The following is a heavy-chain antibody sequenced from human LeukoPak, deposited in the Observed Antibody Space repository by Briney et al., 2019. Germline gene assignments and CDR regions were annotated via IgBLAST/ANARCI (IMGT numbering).Heavy chain of an antibody. CDR1: GGSISSYY. J-gene: IGHJ4*02. CDR3: AGRNWAYGPIDY. D-gene: IGHD7-27*01. Sequence: SETLSLTCTVSGGSISSYYWSWIRQPPGKGLEWIGSIYYSGSTYYNPSLKSRVTISVDTSKNQFSLKLSSVTAADTAVYYCAGRNWAYGPIDYWGQGTLVTVSS. CDR2: IYYSGST. V-gene: IGHV4-59*05.